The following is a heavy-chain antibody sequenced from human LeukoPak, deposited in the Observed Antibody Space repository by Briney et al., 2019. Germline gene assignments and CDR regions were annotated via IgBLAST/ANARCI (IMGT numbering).Heavy chain of an antibody. J-gene: IGHJ4*02. CDR2: IWYDGSNK. CDR3: ASSNYYGSGRRSSYFDY. Sequence: GGSLRLSCAASGFTFSSYGMHWVRQAPGKGLEWVAVIWYDGSNKYYADSVKGRFTISRDNSKNTLYLQMNSLRAEDTAVYYCASSNYYGSGRRSSYFDYWGQGTLVTVSS. V-gene: IGHV3-33*01. D-gene: IGHD3-10*01. CDR1: GFTFSSYG.